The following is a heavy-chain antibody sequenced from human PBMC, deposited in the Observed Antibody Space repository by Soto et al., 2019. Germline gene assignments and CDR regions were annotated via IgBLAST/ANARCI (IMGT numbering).Heavy chain of an antibody. CDR2: ISAYNGNT. D-gene: IGHD3-3*01. V-gene: IGHV1-18*04. J-gene: IGHJ3*02. CDR3: ARDYDFWSGYLDDDAFDI. Sequence: VKVSCKASGYTFTSYGISWVRQAPGQGLEWMGWISAYNGNTNYAQKLQGRVTMTTDTSTSTAYMELRSLRSDDTAVYYCARDYDFWSGYLDDDAFDIWGQGTMVTVSS. CDR1: GYTFTSYG.